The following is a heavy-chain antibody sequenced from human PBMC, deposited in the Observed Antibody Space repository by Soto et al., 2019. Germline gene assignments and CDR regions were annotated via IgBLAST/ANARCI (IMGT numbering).Heavy chain of an antibody. J-gene: IGHJ6*02. D-gene: IGHD2-2*01. CDR2: INPSGST. CDR1: GGSFSGYY. CDR3: ARGPAPPFYGMDV. V-gene: IGHV4-34*01. Sequence: QVQLQQWGAGLLKPSETLSLTCAVYGGSFSGYYWNWIRQPPGKGLEWIGEINPSGSTNDNPSLNSRVTISVDTSKNQFSLKLSSVTAAGTAVYYCARGPAPPFYGMDVWGQGTTVTGSS.